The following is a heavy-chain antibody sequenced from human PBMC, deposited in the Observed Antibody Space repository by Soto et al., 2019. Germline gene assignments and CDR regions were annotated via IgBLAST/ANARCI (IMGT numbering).Heavy chain of an antibody. D-gene: IGHD6-19*01. CDR3: ARTVAVSDIDY. CDR2: INSDGSST. CDR1: GFTFSSYW. J-gene: IGHJ4*02. V-gene: IGHV3-74*01. Sequence: GALRLSCAASGFTFSSYWMHWFRQAPGKGLVWVSRINSDGSSTSYADSVKGRFTISRDNAKNALYLQMNSLRAEDTAVYYCARTVAVSDIDYWGQGTPVTVSS.